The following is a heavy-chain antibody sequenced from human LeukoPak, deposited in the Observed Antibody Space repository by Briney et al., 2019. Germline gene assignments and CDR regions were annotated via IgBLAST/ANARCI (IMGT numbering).Heavy chain of an antibody. CDR3: ARGLGIAAAGTDAFDI. CDR2: INPYSGVT. CDR1: GYTLTGYY. D-gene: IGHD6-13*01. Sequence: ASVKVSCKASGYTLTGYYMHWVRQAPGQGLEWMGWINPYSGVTTYAQKFQGRVTMTRDTSISTAYMELTRLRSDDTAVYYCARGLGIAAAGTDAFDIWGQGTMVTVSS. V-gene: IGHV1-2*02. J-gene: IGHJ3*02.